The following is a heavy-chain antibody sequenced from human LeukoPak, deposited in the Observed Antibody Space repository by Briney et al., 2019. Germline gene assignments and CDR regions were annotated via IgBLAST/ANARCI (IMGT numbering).Heavy chain of an antibody. CDR3: ARAPRFLEWLSGDDAFDI. J-gene: IGHJ3*02. Sequence: ASVKVSCKASGYTFTGYYMHWVRQAPGQGLEWMGWINPNSGGTNYAQKFQGRVTMTRDTSISTAYMELSRLRSDDTAVYYCARAPRFLEWLSGDDAFDIWGQGTMVTVSS. CDR2: INPNSGGT. CDR1: GYTFTGYY. V-gene: IGHV1-2*02. D-gene: IGHD3-3*01.